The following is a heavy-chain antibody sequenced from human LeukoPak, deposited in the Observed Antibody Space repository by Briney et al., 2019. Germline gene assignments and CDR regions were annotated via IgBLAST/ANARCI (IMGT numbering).Heavy chain of an antibody. CDR2: ITGSDGSS. CDR3: AKWGDYDILTGYYVPDY. Sequence: GTSLRLSCVASGFTFTNYAMSWVRHAPGKGLEWVSAITGSDGSSYYADSVKGRFTISRDNSKNTLYLQVNSLRAEDTAVYYCAKWGDYDILTGYYVPDYWGQGTLVTVSS. V-gene: IGHV3-23*01. D-gene: IGHD3-9*01. J-gene: IGHJ4*02. CDR1: GFTFTNYA.